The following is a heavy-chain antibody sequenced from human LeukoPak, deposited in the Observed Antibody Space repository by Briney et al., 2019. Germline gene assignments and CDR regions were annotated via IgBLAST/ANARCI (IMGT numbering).Heavy chain of an antibody. V-gene: IGHV3-64D*06. Sequence: GGSLRLSCSASGFTFSSYAMHWVRQAPGKGLEYVSAISSNGGSTYYADSVKGRFTISRDNSKNTLYLQMSSLRAEDTAVYYCVEEGRGYSGYDSDIDYWGQGTLVTVSS. CDR2: ISSNGGST. J-gene: IGHJ4*02. CDR3: VEEGRGYSGYDSDIDY. CDR1: GFTFSSYA. D-gene: IGHD5-12*01.